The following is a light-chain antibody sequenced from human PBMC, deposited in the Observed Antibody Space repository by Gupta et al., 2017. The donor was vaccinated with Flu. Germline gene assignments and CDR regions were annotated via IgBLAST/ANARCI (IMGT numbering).Light chain of an antibody. J-gene: IGKJ2*01. CDR1: ESVSSN. CDR3: QHYRHWPL. Sequence: EIVLTQSPATLSVSPGERVTLSCRASESVSSNLAWYQRKPGQPPRLLIYGASNRAAGVPARFSGSGSGTDFTLTISSLLSEDSAVYDCQHYRHWPLFGQGTKVEIK. V-gene: IGKV3-15*01. CDR2: GAS.